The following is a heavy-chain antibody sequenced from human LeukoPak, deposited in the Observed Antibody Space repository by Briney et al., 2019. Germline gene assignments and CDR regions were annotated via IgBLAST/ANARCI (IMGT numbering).Heavy chain of an antibody. CDR1: GFTFSSYA. V-gene: IGHV3-23*01. Sequence: PGGSLRLSCAASGFTFSSYAMSWVRQAPGKGLEWVSAISGSGGSTYYADSVKGRFTISRDNSKNTLYLQMNSLRAEDTAVYYCAKDALKDSGSNRPHFQHWGQGTLVTVSS. J-gene: IGHJ1*01. CDR2: ISGSGGST. CDR3: AKDALKDSGSNRPHFQH. D-gene: IGHD1-26*01.